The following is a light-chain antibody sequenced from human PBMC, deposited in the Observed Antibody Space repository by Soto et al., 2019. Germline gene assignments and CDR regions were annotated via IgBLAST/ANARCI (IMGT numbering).Light chain of an antibody. CDR2: EVT. CDR1: STDVGGYKY. J-gene: IGLJ2*01. V-gene: IGLV2-14*01. Sequence: QSALIQPASVSGSPGQSITISCTGTSTDVGGYKYVSWYQQHPGKAPKLLIYEVTNRPSGVSNRFSGSKSGNTASLTISGLQAEDEADYYCSSYTTGSTNVVFGGGTKLTVL. CDR3: SSYTTGSTNVV.